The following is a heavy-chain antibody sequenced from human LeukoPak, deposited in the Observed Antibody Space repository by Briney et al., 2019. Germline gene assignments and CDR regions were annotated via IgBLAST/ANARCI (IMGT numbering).Heavy chain of an antibody. D-gene: IGHD5-12*01. J-gene: IGHJ5*02. CDR3: ARVANSGCDSMGSGFDP. CDR1: GFTFSSYE. V-gene: IGHV3-48*03. CDR2: ISSSGSTI. Sequence: GGSLRLSCAASGFTFSSYEMNWVRQAPGKGLEWVSYISSSGSTIYYADSVKGRFTISRDNAKNSLYLQMNSLRAEDTAVYYCARVANSGCDSMGSGFDPWGQGTLVTVSS.